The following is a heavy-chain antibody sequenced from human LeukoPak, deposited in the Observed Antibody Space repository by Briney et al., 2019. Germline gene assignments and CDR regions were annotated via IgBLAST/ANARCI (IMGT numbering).Heavy chain of an antibody. V-gene: IGHV4-59*01. CDR3: ARGADSSGYYSIFYFDY. CDR1: GGSISSYY. CDR2: IYYSGST. Sequence: TSETLSLTCTVSGGSISSYYWNWIRQPPGKGLEWVGYIYYSGSTNYNPSLKSRVTISVDTSKNQFSLKLSSVTAADTAVYYCARGADSSGYYSIFYFDYWGQGTLVTVSS. J-gene: IGHJ4*02. D-gene: IGHD3-22*01.